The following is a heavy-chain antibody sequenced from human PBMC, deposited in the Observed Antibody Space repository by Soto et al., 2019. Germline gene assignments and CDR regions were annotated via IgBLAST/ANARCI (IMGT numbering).Heavy chain of an antibody. CDR2: IYYSGST. J-gene: IGHJ4*02. Sequence: QVQLQESGPGLVKPSETLSLTCTVSGGSKNSYYWSWIRQPPGKGLEWIGYIYYSGSTNYNPSLKSRVTISVDTSKNQFSLKLSSVTAADTAVYYCARRWGRTFDYWGQGTLVTVSS. CDR1: GGSKNSYY. D-gene: IGHD7-27*01. CDR3: ARRWGRTFDY. V-gene: IGHV4-59*08.